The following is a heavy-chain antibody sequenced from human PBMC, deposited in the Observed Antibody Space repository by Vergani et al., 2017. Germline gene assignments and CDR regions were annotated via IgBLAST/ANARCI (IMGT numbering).Heavy chain of an antibody. CDR1: GGTFSSYA. D-gene: IGHD1-26*01. V-gene: IGHV1-69*01. J-gene: IGHJ6*03. Sequence: QVQLVQSGAEVKKPGSSVKVSCKASGGTFSSYAISWVRQAPGQGLEWMGGIIPIFGTANYAQKFQGRVTITADESTSTAYMELSSLGSEDTAVYYCARGAPYSGSYYYYYYYMDVWGKGTTVTVSS. CDR3: ARGAPYSGSYYYYYYYMDV. CDR2: IIPIFGTA.